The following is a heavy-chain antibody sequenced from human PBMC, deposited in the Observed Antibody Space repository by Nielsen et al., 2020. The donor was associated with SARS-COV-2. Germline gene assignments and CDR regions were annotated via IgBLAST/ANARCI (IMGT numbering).Heavy chain of an antibody. V-gene: IGHV3-20*03. Sequence: VRQAPGKGLEWVSSINWNGGSTGYADSVKGRFTISRGNAKNSLYLQMNSLRDEDTAVYYCARDGATTVVTRGRYYYYGMDVWGQGTTVTVSS. CDR2: INWNGGST. CDR3: ARDGATTVVTRGRYYYYGMDV. D-gene: IGHD4-23*01. J-gene: IGHJ6*02.